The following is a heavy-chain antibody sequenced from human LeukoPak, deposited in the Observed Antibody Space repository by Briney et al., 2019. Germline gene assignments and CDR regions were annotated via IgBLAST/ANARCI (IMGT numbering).Heavy chain of an antibody. CDR2: INPNSGGT. D-gene: IGHD2-2*01. Sequence: ASVKVSCKASGYTFTGYYMHWVRQAPGQGLEWMGWINPNSGGTNYAQKFQGRVTMTRDTSISTAYMELSRLRADDTAVYYRARCESGVVVPAAEVWFDPWGQGTLVTVSS. CDR1: GYTFTGYY. CDR3: ARCESGVVVPAAEVWFDP. J-gene: IGHJ5*02. V-gene: IGHV1-2*02.